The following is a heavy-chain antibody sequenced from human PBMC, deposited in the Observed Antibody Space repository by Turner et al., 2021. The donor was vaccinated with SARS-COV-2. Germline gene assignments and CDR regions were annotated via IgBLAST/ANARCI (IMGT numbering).Heavy chain of an antibody. CDR3: ARPIPSYSSGWYGCYFDY. Sequence: QVQLVESGGGVVQPGRSLRLSCAASGFTFSSYGMHCVRQAPGKVLEWVAFIWYDGSNRYYADSVKGRFTISRDNSKNTLSLQMNSLRAEDTAVYYCARPIPSYSSGWYGCYFDYWGQGTLVTVSS. J-gene: IGHJ4*02. V-gene: IGHV3-33*01. CDR1: GFTFSSYG. D-gene: IGHD6-19*01. CDR2: IWYDGSNR.